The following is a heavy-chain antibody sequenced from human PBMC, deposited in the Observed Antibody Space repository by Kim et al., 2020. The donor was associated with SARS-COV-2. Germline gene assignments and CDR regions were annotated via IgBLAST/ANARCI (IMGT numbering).Heavy chain of an antibody. Sequence: GGSLRLSCAASGFNFNNHGMHWVRQAPGKGLEWVAVIWYDASIKYYGDSVKGRFTITRDNSKNMLYLQMNSLRAEDTAVYYCARDSGSSVYYFDYWGQGTLVTVSS. D-gene: IGHD3-10*01. CDR2: IWYDASIK. CDR3: ARDSGSSVYYFDY. CDR1: GFNFNNHG. V-gene: IGHV3-33*01. J-gene: IGHJ4*02.